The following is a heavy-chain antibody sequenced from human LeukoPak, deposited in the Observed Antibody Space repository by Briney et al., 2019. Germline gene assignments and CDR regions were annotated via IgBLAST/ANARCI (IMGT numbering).Heavy chain of an antibody. CDR1: GFNFYSFT. Sequence: PGGSLRLSCVASGFNFYSFTMNWVRQAPGKGLEWVSYISTGGSAIYYRDSVKGRFTISRDNDNNTLFLQMNHLTADDTAVYYCATTTSSGWVPFDYWGQGTLVAVSS. D-gene: IGHD6-25*01. J-gene: IGHJ4*02. CDR3: ATTTSSGWVPFDY. CDR2: ISTGGSAI. V-gene: IGHV3-48*01.